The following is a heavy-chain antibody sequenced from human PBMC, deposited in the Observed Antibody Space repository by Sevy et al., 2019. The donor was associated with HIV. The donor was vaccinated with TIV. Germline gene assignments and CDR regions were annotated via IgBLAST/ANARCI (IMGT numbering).Heavy chain of an antibody. J-gene: IGHJ4*02. V-gene: IGHV3-23*01. CDR2: ISGSGGST. Sequence: GGSLRLSCAASGFTFSSYAMSWVRQAPGKGLEWVSAISGSGGSTYYADSVKGRFTISRDNSKNTLYLQMNSLRAEDTAVYYCAKEARYYGSGSYYKSYFDYWGQGTLVTVSS. CDR3: AKEARYYGSGSYYKSYFDY. CDR1: GFTFSSYA. D-gene: IGHD3-10*01.